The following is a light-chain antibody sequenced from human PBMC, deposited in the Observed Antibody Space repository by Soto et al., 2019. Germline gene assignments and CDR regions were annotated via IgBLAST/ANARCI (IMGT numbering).Light chain of an antibody. CDR3: QQYGSSPT. CDR2: GAS. V-gene: IGKV3-20*01. CDR1: QTVSSSY. J-gene: IGKJ4*01. Sequence: EIVLTQSPGTLSFSPVERSTLSFRASQTVSSSYLAWYQQKPGQAPRLLIYGASSRATGIPDRFSGSGSGTDATLTINRLEPEDFAVYYCQQYGSSPTFGGGTKVDIK.